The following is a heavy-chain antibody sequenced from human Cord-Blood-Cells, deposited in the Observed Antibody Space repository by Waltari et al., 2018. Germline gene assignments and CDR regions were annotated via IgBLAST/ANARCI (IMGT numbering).Heavy chain of an antibody. CDR2: INPNSGGT. Sequence: QVQLVQSGAEAKKPGASVKVSCKASGYPSTGYYMHWVRQAPGQGLEWMGWINPNSGGTNYAQKFQGRVTMTRDTSISTAYMELSRLRSDDTAVYYCARVPTDYYYYMDVWGKGTTVTVSS. V-gene: IGHV1-2*02. CDR3: ARVPTDYYYYMDV. J-gene: IGHJ6*03. CDR1: GYPSTGYY.